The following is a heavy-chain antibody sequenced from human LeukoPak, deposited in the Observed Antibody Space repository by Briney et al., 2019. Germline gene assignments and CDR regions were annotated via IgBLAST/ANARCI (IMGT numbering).Heavy chain of an antibody. D-gene: IGHD3-22*01. CDR2: ISYDGSNK. V-gene: IGHV3-30-3*01. Sequence: GRSLGLSCAASGFTFSSYAMHWVRQAPGKGLEWVAVISYDGSNKYYADSVKGRFTISRDNSKNTLYLQMNSLRAEDTAVYYCAREGITMIVETYYFDYWGQGTLVTVSS. J-gene: IGHJ4*02. CDR3: AREGITMIVETYYFDY. CDR1: GFTFSSYA.